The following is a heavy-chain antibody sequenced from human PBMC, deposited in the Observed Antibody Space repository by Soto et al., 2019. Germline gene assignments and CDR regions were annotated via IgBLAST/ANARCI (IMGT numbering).Heavy chain of an antibody. D-gene: IGHD5-12*01. Sequence: SVKVSCKASGYTFTRSGISWVRQAPGQGLGWMGGIIPIFGTANYAQKFQGRVTITADESTSTAYMELSSLRSEDTAVYYCARGRDGYNSVYYGMDVWGQGTTVTVSS. J-gene: IGHJ6*02. CDR3: ARGRDGYNSVYYGMDV. V-gene: IGHV1-69*13. CDR2: IIPIFGTA. CDR1: GYTFTRSG.